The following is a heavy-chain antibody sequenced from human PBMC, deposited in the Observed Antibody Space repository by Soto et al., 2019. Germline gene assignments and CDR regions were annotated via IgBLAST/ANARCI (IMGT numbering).Heavy chain of an antibody. Sequence: QVQLVQSGAEVKKPGASVKVSCKTSGYTFTRYSISWVRQAPGQGLEWMGWISAYNGDTNDAQTLQGRGTMTTDATTNTAYMDLRSLRSDDTAMYYCARDHAGSGWFRFNYWGQRTLVTASS. CDR2: ISAYNGDT. CDR1: GYTFTRYS. V-gene: IGHV1-18*01. CDR3: ARDHAGSGWFRFNY. J-gene: IGHJ4*02. D-gene: IGHD6-19*01.